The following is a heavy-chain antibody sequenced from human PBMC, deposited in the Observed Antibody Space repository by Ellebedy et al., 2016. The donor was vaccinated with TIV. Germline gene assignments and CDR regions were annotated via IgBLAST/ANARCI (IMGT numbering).Heavy chain of an antibody. V-gene: IGHV3-23*01. J-gene: IGHJ4*01. D-gene: IGHD2-21*02. CDR1: GFTFSSYA. Sequence: GESLKISCAASGFTFSSYAMSWLRQAPGKRLEWVSAVSGSGGTTYYADSVKGRFTISRDNSKNTLYLQMNSLRAEDTAVYYLPKGQRVVTAPFDYWGHGTLVTVSS. CDR2: VSGSGGTT. CDR3: PKGQRVVTAPFDY.